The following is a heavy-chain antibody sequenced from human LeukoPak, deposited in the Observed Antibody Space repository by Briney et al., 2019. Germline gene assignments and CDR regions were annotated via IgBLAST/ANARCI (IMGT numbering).Heavy chain of an antibody. D-gene: IGHD3-3*01. V-gene: IGHV3-23*01. CDR3: AKCYDFSGSEWFDP. Sequence: GSLRVSCAASGFTFSNHAMSWVRQAPGKGLEWVSAISGSGDNTYYADSVKGRFTISRDNSKNTLYLQMNSLRVEDTAVYYCAKCYDFSGSEWFDPWGQGTLVTVSS. CDR2: ISGSGDNT. CDR1: GFTFSNHA. J-gene: IGHJ5*02.